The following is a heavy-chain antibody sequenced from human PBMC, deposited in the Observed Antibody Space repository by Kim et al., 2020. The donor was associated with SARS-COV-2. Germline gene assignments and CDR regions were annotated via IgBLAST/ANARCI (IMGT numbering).Heavy chain of an antibody. CDR3: AKDLLFTREAYYYDSSGTDY. CDR2: ISYDGSNK. CDR1: GFTFSSYG. Sequence: GGSLRLSCAASGFTFSSYGMHWVRQAPGKGLEWVAVISYDGSNKYYADSVKGRFTISRDNSKNTLYLQMNSLRAEDTAVYYCAKDLLFTREAYYYDSSGTDYWGQGTLVTVSS. V-gene: IGHV3-30*18. J-gene: IGHJ4*02. D-gene: IGHD3-22*01.